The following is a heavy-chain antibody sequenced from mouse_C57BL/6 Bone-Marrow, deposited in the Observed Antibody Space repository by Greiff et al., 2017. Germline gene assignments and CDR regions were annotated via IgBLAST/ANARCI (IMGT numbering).Heavy chain of an antibody. CDR2: LYPGSGST. CDR1: GYTFTSYW. D-gene: IGHD1-1*01. V-gene: IGHV1-55*01. Sequence: QVQLQQPGAELVKPGASVKMSCKASGYTFTSYWITWVKQRPGQGLEWIGDLYPGSGSTNYTEKFKSKATLTVDTSSSTAYMQLSSLTSEDSAVYYCAREGIWYYGSLDYWGQGTTLTGSS. J-gene: IGHJ2*01. CDR3: AREGIWYYGSLDY.